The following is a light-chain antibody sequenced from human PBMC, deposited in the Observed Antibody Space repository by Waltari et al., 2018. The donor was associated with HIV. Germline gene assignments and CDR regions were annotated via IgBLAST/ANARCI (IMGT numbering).Light chain of an antibody. Sequence: QSVLTQPPSVSGAPGQRVTISGTGSSSDIGAGYDVHWYQQFPGAAPKLLINGNVNRPSGVPDRFSDSKSGTSASLAITGLQAEDEADYYCQSYDSSLSGSVFGGGTKLTVL. CDR2: GNV. V-gene: IGLV1-40*01. CDR1: SSDIGAGYD. J-gene: IGLJ3*02. CDR3: QSYDSSLSGSV.